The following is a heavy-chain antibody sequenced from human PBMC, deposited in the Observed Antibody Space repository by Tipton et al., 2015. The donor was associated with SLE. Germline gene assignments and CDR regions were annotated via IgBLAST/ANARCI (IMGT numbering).Heavy chain of an antibody. CDR2: VYNGGTT. Sequence: TLSLTCAVSGGSVSSSPNYWGWIRQPPGEGLEWIGYVYNGGTTHYNPSLWGRATISIDTSRNQFSLKLSSVTAADTAVYYCARGRFLEWLLDYWGQGTLVTVSS. V-gene: IGHV4-61*05. D-gene: IGHD3-3*01. CDR1: GGSVSSSPNY. CDR3: ARGRFLEWLLDY. J-gene: IGHJ4*02.